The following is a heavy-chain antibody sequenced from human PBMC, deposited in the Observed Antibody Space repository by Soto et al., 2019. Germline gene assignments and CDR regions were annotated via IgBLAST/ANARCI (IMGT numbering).Heavy chain of an antibody. Sequence: QLQLQESGPGLVKPSETLSLTCTVSGGSISSSSYYWGWIRQPPGKGLEWIGSIYYSGSTYYNPSLKSRVTISVDTSKNQFSLKLSSVTAADTAVYYCARLNFYDCWSGYSYYFDYWGQGTLVTVSS. CDR2: IYYSGST. D-gene: IGHD3-3*01. J-gene: IGHJ4*02. V-gene: IGHV4-39*01. CDR3: ARLNFYDCWSGYSYYFDY. CDR1: GGSISSSSYY.